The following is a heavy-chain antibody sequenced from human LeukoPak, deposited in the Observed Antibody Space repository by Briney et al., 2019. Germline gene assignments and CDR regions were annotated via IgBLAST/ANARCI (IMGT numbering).Heavy chain of an antibody. V-gene: IGHV4-30-2*01. J-gene: IGHJ4*02. Sequence: PSQTLSLTCTVSGGSISSGGYSWGWIRQPPGKGLEWIGYIYHRGSTYYNPSLKSRVTISVDRSKDQFSLKLSSVTAADTAVYYCARGDYVWGSSDYWGQGTLVTVSS. D-gene: IGHD3-16*01. CDR1: GGSISSGGYS. CDR3: ARGDYVWGSSDY. CDR2: IYHRGST.